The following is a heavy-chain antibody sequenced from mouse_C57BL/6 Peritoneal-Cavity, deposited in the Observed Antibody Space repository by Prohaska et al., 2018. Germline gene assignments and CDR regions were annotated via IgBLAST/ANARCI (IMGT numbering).Heavy chain of an antibody. D-gene: IGHD1-1*01. CDR1: GYTFTDYY. CDR2: INPNNGGT. CDR3: APYYYGSSY. Sequence: SVKISCKASGYTFTDYYMNWVEQSHGKSLEWIGDINPNNGGTSYNQKFKGKATLTVDKSSSTAYMELRSLTYEASAVYYCAPYYYGSSYWGQGTTLTVSS. V-gene: IGHV1-26*01. J-gene: IGHJ2*01.